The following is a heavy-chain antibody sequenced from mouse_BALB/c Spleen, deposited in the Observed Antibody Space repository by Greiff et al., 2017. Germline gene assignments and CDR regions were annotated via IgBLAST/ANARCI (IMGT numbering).Heavy chain of an antibody. V-gene: IGHV14-3*02. J-gene: IGHJ4*01. CDR2: IDPANGNT. D-gene: IGHD2-3*01. Sequence: VQLQQSGAELVQPGASVKFSCTASGFNFKDTDMHWVKQSPEQGLEWLGRIDPANGNTKYDPQFQGKATITAYTSSNTTYLQLSRLTSEDTAVYCCARGDGYYVGYAMDYGGQGTSVTVSS. CDR3: ARGDGYYVGYAMDY. CDR1: GFNFKDTD.